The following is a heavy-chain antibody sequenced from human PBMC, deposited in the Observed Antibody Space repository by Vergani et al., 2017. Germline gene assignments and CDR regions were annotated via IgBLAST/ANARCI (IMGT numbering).Heavy chain of an antibody. CDR1: GGTFNSNT. Sequence: VQSGAAVEKPGSSVTVSCQASGGTFNSNTFIWVRQAPGQGLEYMGEIIPFFGTAYYAQRFQGRVTITADASATTAYMELTNLRSDDTAIYYCAGGRPTEDGHYVPMGFAFWGRGTLVTVSS. CDR3: AGGRPTEDGHYVPMGFAF. CDR2: IIPFFGTA. D-gene: IGHD4-17*01. V-gene: IGHV1-69*01. J-gene: IGHJ5*01.